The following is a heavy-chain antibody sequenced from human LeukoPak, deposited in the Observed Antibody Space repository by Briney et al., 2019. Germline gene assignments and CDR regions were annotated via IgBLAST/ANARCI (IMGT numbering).Heavy chain of an antibody. CDR3: ARSREPGRDGDY. CDR1: GFTFTSYW. Sequence: GGSLRLSCAASGFTFTSYWMHWVRQAPGKGLVWVSRINTDGSSPSYADSVKGRFTISRDNAKNTMFLQMNSLRAEDTAVYYCARSREPGRDGDYWGQGTLVTVSS. V-gene: IGHV3-74*01. CDR2: INTDGSSP. J-gene: IGHJ4*02. D-gene: IGHD5-24*01.